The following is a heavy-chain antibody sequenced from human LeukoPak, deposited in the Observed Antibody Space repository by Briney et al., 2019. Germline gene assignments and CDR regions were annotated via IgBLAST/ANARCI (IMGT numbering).Heavy chain of an antibody. D-gene: IGHD3-10*01. Sequence: SETLSLTCAVYGGSFSGYYWSWIRQPPGKGLEWIGEINHSGSTNYNPSLKSRVTISVDKSKNQFSLKLSSVTAADTAVYYCARSPRFSMVRGAFEMDVWGKGTTVTISS. V-gene: IGHV4-34*01. CDR1: GGSFSGYY. CDR2: INHSGST. J-gene: IGHJ6*04. CDR3: ARSPRFSMVRGAFEMDV.